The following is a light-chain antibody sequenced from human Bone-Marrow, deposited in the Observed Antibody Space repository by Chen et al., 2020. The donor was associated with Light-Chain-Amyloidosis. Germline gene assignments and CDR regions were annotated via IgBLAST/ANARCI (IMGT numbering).Light chain of an antibody. CDR1: QDISDY. J-gene: IGKJ3*01. CDR2: DAS. Sequence: DIQMTQSPSSLSASIGNRVTITCQASQDISDYLNWYQQQPGKAPKLLIYDASKLENGVPSRFSGSGSGSDLSFTISSLQPEDFATYYCQQFDDFPFTFGPGTKVDRK. V-gene: IGKV1-33*01. CDR3: QQFDDFPFT.